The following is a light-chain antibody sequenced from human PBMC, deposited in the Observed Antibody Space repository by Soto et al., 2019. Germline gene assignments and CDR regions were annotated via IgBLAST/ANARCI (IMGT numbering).Light chain of an antibody. V-gene: IGLV1-44*01. CDR2: TNN. CDR1: GSNIGSNT. Sequence: QSVLTQPPSVSGAPGQRIAIPCSGSGSNIGSNTVTWYQQLPRTAPKLLIYTNNQRPSGVPDRFSGSRSGTSASLAISGLQAEDEADYYCLSYAGTACVFXTGTKLTVL. CDR3: LSYAGTACV. J-gene: IGLJ1*01.